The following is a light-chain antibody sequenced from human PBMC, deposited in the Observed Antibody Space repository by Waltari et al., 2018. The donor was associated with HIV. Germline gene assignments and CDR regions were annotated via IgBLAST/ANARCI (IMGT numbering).Light chain of an antibody. CDR3: SSYTSSSTPYV. Sequence: QSALTQPASVSGSPRQSITISCTGTSSDVGGYNYVSWYQQHPGKAPQLTISDVSMRPSGLSDRFSCSKSGNTASLTIAGLQAEDEADYYCSSYTSSSTPYVFGTGTKVTVL. CDR1: SSDVGGYNY. V-gene: IGLV2-14*03. J-gene: IGLJ1*01. CDR2: DVS.